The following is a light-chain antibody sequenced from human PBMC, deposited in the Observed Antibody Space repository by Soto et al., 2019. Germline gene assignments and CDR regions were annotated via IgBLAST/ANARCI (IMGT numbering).Light chain of an antibody. Sequence: DIQMTQSPSYLSASVGDRLTITCRASQSISSYLNWYQQKPEKAPKLLIYAASSLQSGVPSMFSGSGSGTDFTLTISSLQPEDFATYYCQQSYSTLTCGQGTKVDIK. CDR1: QSISSY. CDR3: QQSYSTLT. CDR2: AAS. J-gene: IGKJ1*01. V-gene: IGKV1-39*01.